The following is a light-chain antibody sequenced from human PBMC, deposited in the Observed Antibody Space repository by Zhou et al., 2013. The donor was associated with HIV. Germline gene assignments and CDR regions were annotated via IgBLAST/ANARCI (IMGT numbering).Light chain of an antibody. CDR2: LAS. CDR1: QSLLHPNGYHY. V-gene: IGKV2-28*01. J-gene: IGKJ5*01. CDR3: LQGLQIPFT. Sequence: EIVLTQSPLSLSVTPGEPASLSCRSSQSLLHPNGYHYLDWYLQRPGQSPQLLIYLASNRASGVPDRFSASGSGTEFTLKISRVAAADLGVYYCLQGLQIPFTFGQGTRL.